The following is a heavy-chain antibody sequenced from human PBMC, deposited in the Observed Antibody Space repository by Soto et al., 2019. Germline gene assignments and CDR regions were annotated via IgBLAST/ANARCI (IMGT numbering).Heavy chain of an antibody. D-gene: IGHD3-10*01. CDR3: ARNTDHRLVRGWLDP. V-gene: IGHV3-30-3*01. CDR2: ISHDGSHE. CDR1: GLTFSSSA. J-gene: IGHJ5*02. Sequence: QGQLHESGGGVVHPGTSLRLSCAASGLTFSSSAMHWVRQAPGKGLEWVAMISHDGSHEYYGDSVKGRFSVSRDNSHNILHLQMNILRIEDTAVYFCARNTDHRLVRGWLDPWGQGTLVTVSS.